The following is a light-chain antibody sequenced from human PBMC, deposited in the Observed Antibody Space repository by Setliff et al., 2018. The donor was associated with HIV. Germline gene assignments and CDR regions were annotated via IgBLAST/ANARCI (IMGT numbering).Light chain of an antibody. J-gene: IGLJ2*01. CDR3: SSYAGSYLV. CDR1: SSDIGSWNF. Sequence: QSVLAQPASVSGSPGQSITISCTGSSSDIGSWNFVSWYQQYPDKAPKTMIYEVSKRPSGVSDRFSGSKSGYTASLTISGLQPDDEADYYCSSYAGSYLVFGGGTK. CDR2: EVS. V-gene: IGLV2-14*01.